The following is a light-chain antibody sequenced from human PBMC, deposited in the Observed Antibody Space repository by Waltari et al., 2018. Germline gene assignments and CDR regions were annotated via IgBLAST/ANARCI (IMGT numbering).Light chain of an antibody. Sequence: HSVLTQPPSVSAAPGQDVTIFCSGSSSNIGNNYVSWYQQVPGTAPKLLIVDKNERPSGIPDRFSGSKSGTSATLDITGLQTGDEAHYYCATWDSSLSGGVFGGGTKVTVL. CDR3: ATWDSSLSGGV. CDR1: SSNIGNNY. CDR2: DKN. V-gene: IGLV1-51*01. J-gene: IGLJ2*01.